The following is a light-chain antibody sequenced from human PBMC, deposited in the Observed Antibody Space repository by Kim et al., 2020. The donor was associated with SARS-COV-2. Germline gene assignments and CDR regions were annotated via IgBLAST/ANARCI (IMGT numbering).Light chain of an antibody. Sequence: SSELTQDPAVSVALGQTVRITCQGDSLRSYYASWYQQKPGQAPVLVIYGKNNRPSGIPDRFSGSSSGNTASLTITGAQAEDEAYYYCNSRDSSGNHWVFGGGTQLTVL. CDR1: SLRSYY. CDR3: NSRDSSGNHWV. CDR2: GKN. V-gene: IGLV3-19*01. J-gene: IGLJ3*02.